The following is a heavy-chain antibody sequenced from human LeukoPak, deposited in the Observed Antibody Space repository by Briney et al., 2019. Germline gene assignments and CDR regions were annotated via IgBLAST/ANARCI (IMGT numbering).Heavy chain of an antibody. Sequence: GGSLRLSCAASGFTFSSYAMHWVRQAPGKGLEWVAVISYDGSNKYYADSVKGRFTISRDNSKNTLYLQMNSLRAEGTAVYYCARRVGTDIVVVPAAADAFDIWGQGTMVTVSS. V-gene: IGHV3-30*04. D-gene: IGHD2-2*01. CDR2: ISYDGSNK. CDR1: GFTFSSYA. CDR3: ARRVGTDIVVVPAAADAFDI. J-gene: IGHJ3*02.